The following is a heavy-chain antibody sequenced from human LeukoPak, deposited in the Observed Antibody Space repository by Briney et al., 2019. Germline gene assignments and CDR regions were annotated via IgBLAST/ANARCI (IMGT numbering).Heavy chain of an antibody. D-gene: IGHD3-22*01. CDR3: ARAQGYYDSSGYYPF. CDR1: GFTVSSNY. Sequence: GGSLRLSCAASGFTVSSNYMSWVRQAPGKGLEWVSDIYSGGSTYYADSVKGRFTISRDNSKNTLYLQMNSLRAEDTAVYYCARAQGYYDSSGYYPFWGQGALVTVSS. V-gene: IGHV3-53*01. J-gene: IGHJ4*02. CDR2: IYSGGST.